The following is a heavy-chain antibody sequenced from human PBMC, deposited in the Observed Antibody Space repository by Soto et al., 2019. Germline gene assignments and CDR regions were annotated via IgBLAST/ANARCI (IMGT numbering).Heavy chain of an antibody. CDR2: IYHSGST. D-gene: IGHD3-22*01. J-gene: IGHJ4*02. CDR3: ARDFVYDSSGYMGSSYDY. CDR1: GYSISSGYY. Sequence: SETLSLTCTVSGYSISSGYYWGWIRQPPGKGLEWIGSIYHSGSTYYNPSLKSRVTISVDTSKNQFSLKLSSVTAADTAVYYCARDFVYDSSGYMGSSYDYWGQGTLVTVSS. V-gene: IGHV4-38-2*02.